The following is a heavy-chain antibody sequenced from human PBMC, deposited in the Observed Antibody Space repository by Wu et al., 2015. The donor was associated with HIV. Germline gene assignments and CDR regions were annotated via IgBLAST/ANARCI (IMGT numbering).Heavy chain of an antibody. V-gene: IGHV1-69*05. D-gene: IGHD3-10*01. CDR1: GGTLSSHT. Sequence: QVHLVQSGAEVKKPGSAVKVSCKASGGTLSSHTLNWVRQAPGQGLEWMGGIITPFGSAQYAQKFKGRLTITTDESMTTAYMELSSLRSEDTAVYYCARTPLLWFGELSYWGQGTLVTVSS. J-gene: IGHJ4*02. CDR3: ARTPLLWFGELSY. CDR2: IITPFGSA.